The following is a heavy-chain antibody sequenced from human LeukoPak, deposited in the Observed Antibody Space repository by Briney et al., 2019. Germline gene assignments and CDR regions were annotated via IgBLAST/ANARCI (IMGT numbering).Heavy chain of an antibody. CDR2: ITGSGDNT. V-gene: IGHV3-23*01. D-gene: IGHD2-21*01. CDR3: ARLTQN. CDR1: GLPFSNYN. J-gene: IGHJ4*02. Sequence: TGGSLRLSCAASGLPFSNYNMNWVRQAPGKGLEWVSSITGSGDNTYYTDSVKGRFTISRDNSKNTLYLQMNSLRAEDTALYFCARLTQNWGQGTLVTVSS.